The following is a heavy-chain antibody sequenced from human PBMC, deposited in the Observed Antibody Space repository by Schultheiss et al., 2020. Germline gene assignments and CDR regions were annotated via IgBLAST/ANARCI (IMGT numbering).Heavy chain of an antibody. CDR3: ARSRLGGSGEKDY. Sequence: WGSLRLSCAASGFTFSSYAMSWVRQAPGKGLEWVSAISGSGGSTYYADSVKGRFTISRDNAKNSLYLQMDSLGAEDTAVYYCARSRLGGSGEKDYWGQGTLVTVSS. CDR1: GFTFSSYA. J-gene: IGHJ4*02. D-gene: IGHD3-10*01. CDR2: ISGSGGST. V-gene: IGHV3-23*01.